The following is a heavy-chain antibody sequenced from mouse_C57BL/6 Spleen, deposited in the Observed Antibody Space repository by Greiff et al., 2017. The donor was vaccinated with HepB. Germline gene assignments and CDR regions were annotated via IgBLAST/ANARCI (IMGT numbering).Heavy chain of an antibody. D-gene: IGHD1-1*01. CDR1: GYTFTSYW. V-gene: IGHV1-59*01. CDR3: ARSGYGSSYFMDY. J-gene: IGHJ4*01. CDR2: IDPSDSYT. Sequence: VQLQQPGAELVRPGTSVKLSCKASGYTFTSYWMHWVKQRPGQGLEWIGVIDPSDSYTNYNQKFKGKATLTVDTSSSTAYMQLSSLTSEDSAVYHCARSGYGSSYFMDYWGQGTSVTVSS.